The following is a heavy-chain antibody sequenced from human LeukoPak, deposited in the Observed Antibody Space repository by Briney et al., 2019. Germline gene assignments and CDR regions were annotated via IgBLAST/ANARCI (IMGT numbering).Heavy chain of an antibody. Sequence: PGGSLRLSCAASGFTFSSYGMHWVRQAPGKGLEWVAVISYDGSNKYYADSVKGRFTISRDNSKNTLYLQMNSLRAEDTAVYYCATYRAYDILPPADYWGQGTLVTVSS. CDR1: GFTFSSYG. CDR3: ATYRAYDILPPADY. CDR2: ISYDGSNK. J-gene: IGHJ4*02. V-gene: IGHV3-30*03. D-gene: IGHD3-9*01.